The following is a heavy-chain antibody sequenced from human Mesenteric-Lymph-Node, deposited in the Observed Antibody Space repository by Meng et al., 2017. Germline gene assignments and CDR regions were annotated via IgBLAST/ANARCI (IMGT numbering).Heavy chain of an antibody. D-gene: IGHD2-2*01. J-gene: IGHJ5*02. CDR2: TRKKVNGYTT. CDR1: GFTFSDHY. CDR3: VRVCSSTGCSAS. V-gene: IGHV3-72*01. Sequence: GGSLRLSCVASGFTFSDHYMDWVRQDPGEGLEWVGRTRKKVNGYTTEYAASVKGRFTISRDDSKNSVYLQMNSLKTEDMAVYYCVRVCSSTGCSASWGQGSLVTVSS.